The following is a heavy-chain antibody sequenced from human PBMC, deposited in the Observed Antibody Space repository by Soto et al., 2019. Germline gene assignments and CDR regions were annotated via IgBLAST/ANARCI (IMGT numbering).Heavy chain of an antibody. V-gene: IGHV4-59*08. CDR3: ARHVDYYDSSGYYYNWFDP. D-gene: IGHD3-22*01. J-gene: IGHJ5*02. CDR1: GGSISSYY. Sequence: SETLSLTCTVSGGSISSYYWSWIRQPPGKGLEWIGYIYYSGSTNYNPSLKSRVTISVDTSKNQFSLKLSSVTAADTAVYYCARHVDYYDSSGYYYNWFDPWGQGTLVTVSS. CDR2: IYYSGST.